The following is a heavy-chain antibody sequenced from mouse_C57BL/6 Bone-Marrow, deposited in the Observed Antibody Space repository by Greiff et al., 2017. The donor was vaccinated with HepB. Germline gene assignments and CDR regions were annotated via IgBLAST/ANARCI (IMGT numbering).Heavy chain of an antibody. Sequence: EVKLMESGGGLVKPGGSLKLSCAASGFTFSSYAMSWVRQTPEKRLEWVATISDGGSYTYYPDNVKGRFTISRDNAKNNLYLQMSHLKSEDTAMYDCARGDGSHYYAMDYWGQGTSVTVSS. D-gene: IGHD2-3*01. CDR1: GFTFSSYA. CDR2: ISDGGSYT. CDR3: ARGDGSHYYAMDY. V-gene: IGHV5-4*03. J-gene: IGHJ4*01.